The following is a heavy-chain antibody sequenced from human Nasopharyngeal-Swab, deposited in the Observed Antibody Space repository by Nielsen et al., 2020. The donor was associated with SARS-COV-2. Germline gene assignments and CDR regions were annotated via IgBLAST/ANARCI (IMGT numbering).Heavy chain of an antibody. V-gene: IGHV3-30*03. J-gene: IGHJ4*02. Sequence: GESLKISCAASGFTFSSYGMHWVRQAPGKGLEWVAVISYDGSNKHYADSVKGRFTISRDNSKNTLYLQMNSLRAEDTAVYYCATRYSSSLGGNYWGQGTLVTVSS. D-gene: IGHD6-13*01. CDR1: GFTFSSYG. CDR3: ATRYSSSLGGNY. CDR2: ISYDGSNK.